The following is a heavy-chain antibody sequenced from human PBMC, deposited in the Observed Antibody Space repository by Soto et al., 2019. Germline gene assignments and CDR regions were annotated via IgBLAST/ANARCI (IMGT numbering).Heavy chain of an antibody. CDR2: SSGSGGTT. V-gene: IGHV3-23*01. J-gene: IGHJ4*02. Sequence: GGSLRLSXAAAGFSFSSYAMSWVRQAPGKGLEWVSSSSGSGGTTYYADSVKGRFTISRDNSKNTLYLQMNSLRAEDTALYYCAKRYDFWSGHLDYWGQGTLVTVSS. D-gene: IGHD3-3*01. CDR3: AKRYDFWSGHLDY. CDR1: GFSFSSYA.